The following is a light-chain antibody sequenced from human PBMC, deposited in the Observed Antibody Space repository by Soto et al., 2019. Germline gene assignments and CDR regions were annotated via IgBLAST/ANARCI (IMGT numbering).Light chain of an antibody. CDR1: ALPKKY. CDR2: KDS. Sequence: SYELTQSPSVSVSPGQTARITCSGDALPKKYVYWYQLRPGQAPLLIVYKDSERPSGIPERFSGSSSGPTATLTISGVQAEDEADYYCQSIDGTGSLYVFGGGTKVTVL. V-gene: IGLV3-25*03. J-gene: IGLJ1*01. CDR3: QSIDGTGSLYV.